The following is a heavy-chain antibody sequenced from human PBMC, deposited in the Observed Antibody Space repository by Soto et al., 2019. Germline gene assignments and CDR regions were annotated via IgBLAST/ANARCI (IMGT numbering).Heavy chain of an antibody. J-gene: IGHJ5*02. V-gene: IGHV1-2*04. CDR2: INPNSGGT. D-gene: IGHD3-16*02. CDR1: GYTFTGYY. CDR3: ARGPKTMITFGGVIAHNWFDP. Sequence: ASVKVSCKASGYTFTGYYMHWVRQAPGQGLEWMGWINPNSGGTNYAQKFQGWVTMTRDTPISTAYMELSRLRSDDTAVYYCARGPKTMITFGGVIAHNWFDPWGQGTLVTVSS.